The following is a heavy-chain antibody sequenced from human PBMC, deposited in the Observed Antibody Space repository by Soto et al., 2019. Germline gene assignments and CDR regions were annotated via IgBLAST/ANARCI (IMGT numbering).Heavy chain of an antibody. CDR3: ATNHYYGSGSYYRGWFDP. D-gene: IGHD3-10*01. V-gene: IGHV1-69*01. Sequence: VQLVQSGAEVKKPGSSVKVSCKASGGTFSSYAISWVRQAPGQGLEWMGGIIPIFGTANYAQKFQGRVTITADESTSTAYMELSSLRSEDTAVYYCATNHYYGSGSYYRGWFDPWGQGTLVTVSS. CDR1: GGTFSSYA. CDR2: IIPIFGTA. J-gene: IGHJ5*02.